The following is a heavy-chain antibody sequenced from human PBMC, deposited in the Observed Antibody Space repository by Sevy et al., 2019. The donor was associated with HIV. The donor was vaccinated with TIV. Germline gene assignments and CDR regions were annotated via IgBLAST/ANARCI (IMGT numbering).Heavy chain of an antibody. Sequence: VGSLRLSCAVSGFTFSNAWMNWVRQAPGTGLQWVGLIKSKIDGETTDYAAPVKGRFTISRDDSKNTVYLQMNSLKTEDTAVYYCATAPGYYDSSPFDYWGPGTLVTVSS. CDR2: IKSKIDGETT. J-gene: IGHJ4*02. CDR1: GFTFSNAW. V-gene: IGHV3-15*01. CDR3: ATAPGYYDSSPFDY. D-gene: IGHD3-22*01.